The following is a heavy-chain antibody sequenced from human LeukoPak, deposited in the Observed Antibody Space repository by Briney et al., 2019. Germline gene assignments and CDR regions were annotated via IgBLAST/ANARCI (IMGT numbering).Heavy chain of an antibody. Sequence: GGSLRLSCAASGFTFSNYWMHWVRQVPEKGLVWVSRVNPDASSITYANSVKGRFTISRDNSKNTLYLQMSSLRADDTAMYYCSKGAGGQRWHSIDFWGQGTLVTVSS. CDR1: GFTFSNYW. J-gene: IGHJ4*02. V-gene: IGHV3-74*01. CDR2: VNPDASSI. D-gene: IGHD1-26*01. CDR3: SKGAGGQRWHSIDF.